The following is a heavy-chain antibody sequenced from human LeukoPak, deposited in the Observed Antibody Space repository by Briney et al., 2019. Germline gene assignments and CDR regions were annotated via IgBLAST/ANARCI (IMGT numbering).Heavy chain of an antibody. CDR2: INPNSGDT. CDR3: AREDFGDYYFDY. V-gene: IGHV1-2*06. CDR1: GYTFVGYY. J-gene: IGHJ4*02. Sequence: ASVKVSCKASGYTFVGYYIYWVRQAPGQGLEWMGRINPNSGDTNYAQKFQDRLTVTRDTSITTAYMELSRLTSDDTAVYYCAREDFGDYYFDYWGQGTLVTVSS. D-gene: IGHD4-17*01.